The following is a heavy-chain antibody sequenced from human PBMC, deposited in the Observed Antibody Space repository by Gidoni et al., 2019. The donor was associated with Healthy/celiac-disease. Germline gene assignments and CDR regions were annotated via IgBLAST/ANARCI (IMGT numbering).Heavy chain of an antibody. Sequence: EWIGSIYYSGSTYYNPSLKSRVTISVDTSKNQFSLKLSSVTAADTAVYYCARHNTRNYDSSGYYSLRDAFDIWGQGTMVTVSS. V-gene: IGHV4-39*01. D-gene: IGHD3-22*01. J-gene: IGHJ3*02. CDR2: IYYSGST. CDR3: ARHNTRNYDSSGYYSLRDAFDI.